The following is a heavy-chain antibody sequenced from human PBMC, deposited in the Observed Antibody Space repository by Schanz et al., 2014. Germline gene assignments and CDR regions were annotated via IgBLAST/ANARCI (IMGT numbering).Heavy chain of an antibody. J-gene: IGHJ6*02. V-gene: IGHV1-2*02. CDR2: INPNSGGT. D-gene: IGHD4-17*01. CDR3: ARNYGGHSEESDRYGMDV. CDR1: GYTFTGYY. Sequence: QVQLLQSGAEVKKPGASVKVSCKASGYTFTGYYMHWVRQAPGQGLEWMGRINPNSGGTNYAQKFQGRVTMTSDTSTSTVYMELSSLRSEDTAVYYCARNYGGHSEESDRYGMDVWGQGTTVTVSS.